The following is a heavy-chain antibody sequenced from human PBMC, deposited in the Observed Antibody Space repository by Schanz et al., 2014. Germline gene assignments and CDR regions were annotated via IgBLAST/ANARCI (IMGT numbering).Heavy chain of an antibody. D-gene: IGHD5-12*01. V-gene: IGHV1-18*01. Sequence: QVQLVQSGAEVKKPGASVKVSCKTSGYTFSSYGITWVRQAPGQGLEWMGWISPYNGNTNYAQKLQGRVTMTADTSTSTAYMDLRSLKSEDTAVYYCARGPLGTSPWGQGTLVTVSS. CDR3: ARGPLGTSP. CDR1: GYTFSSYG. J-gene: IGHJ5*02. CDR2: ISPYNGNT.